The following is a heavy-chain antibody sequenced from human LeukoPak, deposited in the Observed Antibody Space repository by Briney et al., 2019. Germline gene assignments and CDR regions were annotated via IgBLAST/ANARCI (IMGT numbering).Heavy chain of an antibody. CDR1: GYTFTRYY. Sequence: ASVKVSCKASGYTFTRYYMHCVRQAPGQGLEWMGIINPSGGSTSYAQKFQGRVTMTRDTSTSTVHMELSSLGSEDTAVYYCARDSSSWYSPDYWGQGTLVTVSS. CDR2: INPSGGST. D-gene: IGHD6-13*01. J-gene: IGHJ4*02. V-gene: IGHV1-46*01. CDR3: ARDSSSWYSPDY.